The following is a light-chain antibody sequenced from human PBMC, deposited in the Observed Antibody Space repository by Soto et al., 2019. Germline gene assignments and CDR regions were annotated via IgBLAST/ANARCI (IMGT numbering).Light chain of an antibody. CDR3: QQGRTSPFS. J-gene: IGKJ3*01. V-gene: IGKV1D-12*01. CDR1: QYISIW. CDR2: SAS. Sequence: DIQMTQSPSFVSASLGDRVTLTCRASQYISIWLAWYQQRLGEAPRLLIFSASTLKNGVPARFSGSGSGTDFTLTISGLQPEDVATYYCQQGRTSPFSFCPGTKV.